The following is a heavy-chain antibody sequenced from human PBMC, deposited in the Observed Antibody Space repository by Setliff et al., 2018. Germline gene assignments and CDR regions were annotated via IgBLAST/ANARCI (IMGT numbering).Heavy chain of an antibody. Sequence: SVKVSCKASGYSFTGYYIHWVRQAPGQGLKRMGGIIPIFGTTKYAQKFQGRVTITADESTSTAYMELSSLRSEDTAVYYCAREMLVVRGVNSYYYYMDVWGKGTTVTVSS. CDR2: IIPIFGTT. D-gene: IGHD3-10*02. V-gene: IGHV1-69*13. CDR1: GYSFTGYY. J-gene: IGHJ6*03. CDR3: AREMLVVRGVNSYYYYMDV.